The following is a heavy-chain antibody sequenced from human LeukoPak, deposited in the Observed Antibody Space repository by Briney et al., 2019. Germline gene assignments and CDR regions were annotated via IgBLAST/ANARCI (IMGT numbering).Heavy chain of an antibody. CDR2: IYSGGST. J-gene: IGHJ4*02. D-gene: IGHD1-26*01. V-gene: IGHV3-66*01. CDR1: GFTVSSNY. CDR3: ARFEGKVGATT. Sequence: GGSLRLSCAASGFTVSSNYMSWVRQAPGKGLEWVSVIYSGGSTYYADSVKGRFTISRDNAKNSLYLQMNSLRAEDTAVYYCARFEGKVGATTWGQGTLVTVSS.